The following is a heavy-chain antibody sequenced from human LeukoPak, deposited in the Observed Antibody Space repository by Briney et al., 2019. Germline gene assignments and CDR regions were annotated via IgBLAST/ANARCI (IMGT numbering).Heavy chain of an antibody. V-gene: IGHV1-46*01. D-gene: IGHD6-13*01. Sequence: ASVKVSCKASGYTFSSYYMHWVRQAPGQGLEWMGVINPSGGSTSYAQKFQGRIIMTRDTSTSTVYMELSSLRSEDTAVYYCARDVVAAAGTPWRAFDIWGQGTMVTVSS. CDR2: INPSGGST. CDR3: ARDVVAAAGTPWRAFDI. J-gene: IGHJ3*02. CDR1: GYTFSSYY.